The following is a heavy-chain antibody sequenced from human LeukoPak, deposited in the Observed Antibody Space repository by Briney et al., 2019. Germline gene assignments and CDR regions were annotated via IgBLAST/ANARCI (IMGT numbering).Heavy chain of an antibody. CDR3: ARRRHYYYYYYMDV. V-gene: IGHV4-39*07. CDR1: GGSISSSSYY. Sequence: SETLSLTCTVSGGSISSSSYYWGWIRQPPGKGLEWIGSIYYSGSTYYNPSLKSRVTISVDTSKNQFSLKLSSVTAADTAVYYCARRRHYYYYYYMDVWGKGTTVTVSS. CDR2: IYYSGST. J-gene: IGHJ6*03.